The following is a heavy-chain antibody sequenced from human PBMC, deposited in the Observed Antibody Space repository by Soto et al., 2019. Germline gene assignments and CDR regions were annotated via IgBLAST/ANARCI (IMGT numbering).Heavy chain of an antibody. V-gene: IGHV3-23*01. J-gene: IGHJ4*02. CDR1: GFTFSTYT. CDR2: ISGSGDHT. D-gene: IGHD6-13*01. CDR3: AKDGTYSSSWPHYFDH. Sequence: EVQLLESGGGLVQPGGSMRLSCAASGFTFSTYTMTWLRQAPGKGLEWVSSISGSGDHTYYADSVKGRLIVSRDNSKNTLYLQMNNLRAEDTALYYCAKDGTYSSSWPHYFDHWGQGTLVTVSS.